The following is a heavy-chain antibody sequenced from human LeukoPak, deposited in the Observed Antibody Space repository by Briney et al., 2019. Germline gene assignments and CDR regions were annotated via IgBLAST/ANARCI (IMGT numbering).Heavy chain of an antibody. CDR2: IYTSGST. J-gene: IGHJ4*02. D-gene: IGHD6-13*01. CDR1: SGSISSYY. CDR3: AREVNSSSWRPLDY. Sequence: SETLSLTCTVSSGSISSYYWSWIRQPAGKGLEWIGRIYTSGSTNYNPSLKSRVTMSVDTSKNQFSLKLSSVTAADTAVYYCAREVNSSSWRPLDYWGQGTLVTVSS. V-gene: IGHV4-4*07.